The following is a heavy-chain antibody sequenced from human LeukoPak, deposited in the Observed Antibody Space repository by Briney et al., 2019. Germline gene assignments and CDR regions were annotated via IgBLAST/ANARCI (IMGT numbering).Heavy chain of an antibody. Sequence: ASVKVSCKASGYTFTSYDINWVRQATGQGLEWMGWMNPNSGNTGYAQKFQGRVTITRNTSISTAYMEVSSLRSEDTAVYYCARGEFSVGYFDYWGQGTLVTVSS. D-gene: IGHD2-2*01. CDR1: GYTFTSYD. J-gene: IGHJ4*02. CDR2: MNPNSGNT. CDR3: ARGEFSVGYFDY. V-gene: IGHV1-8*03.